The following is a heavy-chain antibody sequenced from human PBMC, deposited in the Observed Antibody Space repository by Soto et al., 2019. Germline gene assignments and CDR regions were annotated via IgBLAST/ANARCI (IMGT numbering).Heavy chain of an antibody. CDR1: GYTFTGYY. CDR2: INPNSGGT. V-gene: IGHV1-2*04. D-gene: IGHD6-13*01. CDR3: ARVGGIAAAGMGNWFDP. Sequence: QVQLVQSGAEVKKPGASVKVSCKASGYTFTGYYMHWVRQAPGQGLEWMGWINPNSGGTNYAQKFQGWVTMTRDTSISTAYMELSRLRSDDTAVYYCARVGGIAAAGMGNWFDPWGQGTLVTVSS. J-gene: IGHJ5*02.